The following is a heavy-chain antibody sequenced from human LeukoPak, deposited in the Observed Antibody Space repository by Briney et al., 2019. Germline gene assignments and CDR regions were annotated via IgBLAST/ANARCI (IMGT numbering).Heavy chain of an antibody. V-gene: IGHV3-33*01. CDR3: ARDVGNYASGTSYFDY. D-gene: IGHD3-10*01. Sequence: PGASLRLFYAPSAFTFTSHGSFWARHDPGKGLEWQAFIWYDGSKKYYADSVKGGFSISRDDSKNTLYLQMSSLRAEDTAVYYCARDVGNYASGTSYFDYWGRGTQVTVSS. CDR2: IWYDGSKK. CDR1: AFTFTSHG. J-gene: IGHJ4*02.